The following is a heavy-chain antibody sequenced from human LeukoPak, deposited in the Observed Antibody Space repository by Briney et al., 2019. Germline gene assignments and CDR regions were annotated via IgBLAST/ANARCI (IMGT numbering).Heavy chain of an antibody. CDR2: IYYSGST. V-gene: IGHV4-59*01. D-gene: IGHD3-10*01. J-gene: IGHJ3*02. CDR3: ARVRMVRGVIMNAFDI. Sequence: TSETLSLTCTVSGGSISSYYWSWIRQPPGKGLEWIGYIYYSGSTNYNPSLKSRVTISVDTSKNQFSLKLSSVTAADTAVYYCARVRMVRGVIMNAFDIWGQGTMVTVSS. CDR1: GGSISSYY.